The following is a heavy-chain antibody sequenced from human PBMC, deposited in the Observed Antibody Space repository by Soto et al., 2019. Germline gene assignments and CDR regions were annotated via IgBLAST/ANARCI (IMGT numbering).Heavy chain of an antibody. V-gene: IGHV1-18*01. CDR1: GYTFTADA. J-gene: IGHJ4*02. D-gene: IGHD4-17*01. Sequence: QVQLVQSGAEVKKPGASVKVSCKASGYTFTADAISWVRQAPGQGLEWMGWISAYNGDTNYAQMLQGRVTMTTDTSTSTAYMELRSLRSDDTAVYYCARDSTVTTLDYWGQGTLVTVSS. CDR2: ISAYNGDT. CDR3: ARDSTVTTLDY.